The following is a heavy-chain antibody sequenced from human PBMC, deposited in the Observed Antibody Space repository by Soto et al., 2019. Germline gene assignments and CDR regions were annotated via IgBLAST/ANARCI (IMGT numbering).Heavy chain of an antibody. Sequence: QVQLVQSGAEVKKPGASVKVSCKASGYSFKTYGVGWVRQAPGQGLEWMGWINPSNGNTYYAQKFQGRVTVTTDTSPSTVFLELRSPLSDDPALYYWARNPRGERWLPRQPFDYRGQGTQVTV. CDR2: INPSNGNT. J-gene: IGHJ4*02. CDR3: ARNPRGERWLPRQPFDY. D-gene: IGHD5-12*01. V-gene: IGHV1-18*01. CDR1: GYSFKTYG.